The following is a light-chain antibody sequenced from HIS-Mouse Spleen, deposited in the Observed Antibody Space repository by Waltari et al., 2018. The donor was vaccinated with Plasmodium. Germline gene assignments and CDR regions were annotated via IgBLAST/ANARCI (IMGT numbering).Light chain of an antibody. J-gene: IGLJ3*02. V-gene: IGLV2-14*03. CDR1: DVGGYNY. Sequence: DVGGYNYVSWYQQHPGKAPKLMIYDVSNRPSGVSNRFSGSKSGNTDSLTISGLQAEDEADYYCSSYTSSSTRVFGGGTKLTVL. CDR3: SSYTSSSTRV. CDR2: DVS.